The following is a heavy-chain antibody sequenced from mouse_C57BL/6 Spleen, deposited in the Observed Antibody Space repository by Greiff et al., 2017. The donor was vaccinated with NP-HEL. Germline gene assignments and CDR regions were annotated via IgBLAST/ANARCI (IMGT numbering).Heavy chain of an antibody. CDR3: ARDDDYDVRAMDY. J-gene: IGHJ4*01. Sequence: EVQLVESGGGLVKPGGSLKLSCAASGFTFSSYAMSWVRQTPEKRLEWVATISDGGSYTYYPDNVKGRFTISRDNAKNNLYLQMSHLKSEDTAMDYWARDDDYDVRAMDYWGQGTSVTVSS. CDR1: GFTFSSYA. D-gene: IGHD2-4*01. V-gene: IGHV5-4*01. CDR2: ISDGGSYT.